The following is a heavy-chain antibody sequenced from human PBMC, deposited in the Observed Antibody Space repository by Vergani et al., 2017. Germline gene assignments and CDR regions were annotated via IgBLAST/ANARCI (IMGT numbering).Heavy chain of an antibody. V-gene: IGHV4-39*07. CDR3: ARAPIIAAAGSGDAFDI. Sequence: QLQLQESGPGLVKPSETLSLTCTVSGGSISSSSYYWGWIRQPQGKGLEWIGSIYYSGSTYYNPSLKSRVTISVDTSKNQFSLKLSSVTAADTAVYYCARAPIIAAAGSGDAFDIWGQGTMVTVSS. D-gene: IGHD6-13*01. J-gene: IGHJ3*02. CDR2: IYYSGST. CDR1: GGSISSSSYY.